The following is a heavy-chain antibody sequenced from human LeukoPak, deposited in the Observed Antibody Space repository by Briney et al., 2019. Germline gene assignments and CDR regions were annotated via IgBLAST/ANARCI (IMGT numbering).Heavy chain of an antibody. V-gene: IGHV1-69*13. D-gene: IGHD3-9*01. CDR1: GGTFSSYA. Sequence: ASVKVSCKASGGTFSSYAISWVRQAPGQGLEWMGGIIPIFGTANYAQKFQGRVTITADESTSTAYMELSSLRSEDTAVYYCARSSGGGYFDWLSFDYWGQGTLVTVSS. CDR2: IIPIFGTA. CDR3: ARSSGGGYFDWLSFDY. J-gene: IGHJ4*02.